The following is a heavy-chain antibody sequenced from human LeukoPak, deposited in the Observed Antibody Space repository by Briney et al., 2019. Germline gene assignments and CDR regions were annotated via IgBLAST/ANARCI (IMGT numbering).Heavy chain of an antibody. D-gene: IGHD3-22*01. CDR3: ARDHYDSSGDAFDI. V-gene: IGHV4-39*07. Sequence: SETLSLTCTVSGGSISGSSYYWGWIRQPPGRGLEWIGSIYYSGSTYYNPSLKSRVTISVDTSKNQFSLKLSSVTAADTAVYYCARDHYDSSGDAFDIWGQGTMVTVSS. CDR2: IYYSGST. J-gene: IGHJ3*02. CDR1: GGSISGSSYY.